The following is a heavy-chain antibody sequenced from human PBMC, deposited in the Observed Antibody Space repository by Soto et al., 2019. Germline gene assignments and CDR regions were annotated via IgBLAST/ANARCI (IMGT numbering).Heavy chain of an antibody. CDR1: GDSITISSYY. D-gene: IGHD6-6*01. CDR2: ISYSGST. Sequence: SETLSLTCTVSGDSITISSYYWGWIRQPPGKNLEWIGTISYSGSTDYNPSLKSRVTISVDTSKNHFSLKLRSVTAADTAVYYCARRVGSSIGRLDYWGQGALVTVSS. V-gene: IGHV4-39*02. J-gene: IGHJ4*02. CDR3: ARRVGSSIGRLDY.